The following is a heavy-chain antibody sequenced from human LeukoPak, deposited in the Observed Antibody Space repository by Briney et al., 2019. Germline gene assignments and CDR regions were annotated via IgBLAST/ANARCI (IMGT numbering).Heavy chain of an antibody. Sequence: AGGSLRLSCAASGFTFSDYSMNWVRQAPGKGLEWVSYISSRSSTIYYADSVKGRFTISRDNAKNTLYLQMNSLRAEDTAIYYCAREGPRGNSQFDYWGQGTLVTVSS. CDR3: AREGPRGNSQFDY. D-gene: IGHD2/OR15-2a*01. CDR1: GFTFSDYS. J-gene: IGHJ4*02. CDR2: ISSRSSTI. V-gene: IGHV3-48*01.